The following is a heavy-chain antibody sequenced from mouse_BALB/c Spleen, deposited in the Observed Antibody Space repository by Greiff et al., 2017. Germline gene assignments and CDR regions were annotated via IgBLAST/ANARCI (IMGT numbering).Heavy chain of an antibody. CDR2: ISDGGSST. J-gene: IGHJ4*01. D-gene: IGHD2-4*01. Sequence: EVMLVESGGGLVKPGGSLKLSCAASGFTFSDYYMYWVRQTPEKRLEWVATISDGGSSTYYPDSVKGRFTISRDNAKNNLYLQMSSLMSEDTAMYYCARDGLYYDYDGYAMDYWGQGTSVTVSS. CDR3: ARDGLYYDYDGYAMDY. V-gene: IGHV5-4*02. CDR1: GFTFSDYY.